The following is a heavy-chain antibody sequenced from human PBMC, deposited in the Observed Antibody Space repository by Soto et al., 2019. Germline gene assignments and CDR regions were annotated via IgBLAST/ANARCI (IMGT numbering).Heavy chain of an antibody. CDR2: TYYRSKWYN. CDR1: GDSVSSNSAA. Sequence: SETLSLTCAISGDSVSSNSAAWNWIRQSPSRGPEWLGRTYYRSKWYNDYAVSVKSRITINPDTSKNQFSLQLNSVTPEDTAVYYCFRTSSSSDYYGMDVWGQGTTVTVSS. D-gene: IGHD6-6*01. V-gene: IGHV6-1*01. CDR3: FRTSSSSDYYGMDV. J-gene: IGHJ6*02.